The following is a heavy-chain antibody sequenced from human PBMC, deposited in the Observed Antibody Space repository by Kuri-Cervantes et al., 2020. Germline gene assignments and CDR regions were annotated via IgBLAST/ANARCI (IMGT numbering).Heavy chain of an antibody. CDR2: IYYSGST. J-gene: IGHJ2*01. Sequence: GSLRLSCTVSGGSISSSSYYWGWIRQPPGKGLEWIGSIYYSGSTYYNPSLKSRVTISVDTSKNQFSLKLSSVTAADTAVYYCATNYGGNTAYWYFDLWGRGTLVTVSS. V-gene: IGHV4-39*07. D-gene: IGHD4-23*01. CDR1: GGSISSSSYY. CDR3: ATNYGGNTAYWYFDL.